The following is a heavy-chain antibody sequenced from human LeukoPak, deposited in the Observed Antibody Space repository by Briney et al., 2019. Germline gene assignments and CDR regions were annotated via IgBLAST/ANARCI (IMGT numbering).Heavy chain of an antibody. Sequence: GGSLRLSCAASGNYWMHWVRQAPGKGLVWVSHINSDGSSTSYADSVKGRFTISRDNAKNTLYLQMNSLRAEDTAVYYCARALAVAGTGGFDPWGQGTLVTVSS. D-gene: IGHD6-19*01. CDR1: GNYW. CDR3: ARALAVAGTGGFDP. V-gene: IGHV3-74*01. CDR2: INSDGSST. J-gene: IGHJ5*02.